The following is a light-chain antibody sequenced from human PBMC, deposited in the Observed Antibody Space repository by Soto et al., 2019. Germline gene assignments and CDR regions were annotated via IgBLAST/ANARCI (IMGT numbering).Light chain of an antibody. CDR2: AAP. J-gene: IGKJ1*01. V-gene: IGKV1-8*01. Sequence: SRMTQNPASFSASTGGGFTITFLASQGISSYLAWYQQKPGKAPKLLIYAAPTLQSGVPSRFSGSGSGTDFTLTISCLQSEDFATYYCQQYNSYSGTFGQRTKADI. CDR3: QQYNSYSGT. CDR1: QGISSY.